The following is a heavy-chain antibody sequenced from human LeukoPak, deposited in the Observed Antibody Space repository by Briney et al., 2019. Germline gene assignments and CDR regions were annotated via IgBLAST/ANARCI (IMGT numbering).Heavy chain of an antibody. D-gene: IGHD3-16*01. CDR1: GGSFSGYY. J-gene: IGHJ3*02. Sequence: SETLSLTCAVYGGSFSGYYWSWIRQPPGKGLEWIGEINHSGSTNYNPSLKSRVTISVDTSKNQFSLKLSSVTAADTAVYYCASYTDAFDIWGQGTMVTVSS. V-gene: IGHV4-34*01. CDR3: ASYTDAFDI. CDR2: INHSGST.